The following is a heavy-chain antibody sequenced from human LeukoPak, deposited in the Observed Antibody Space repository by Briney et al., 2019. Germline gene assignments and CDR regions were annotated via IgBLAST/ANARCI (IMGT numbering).Heavy chain of an antibody. Sequence: SETLSLTCAVYGGSFSGYYWSWIRQPPGKGLEWIGEINHSGSTNYNPSLKSRVTISVDTSKNQFSLKLSSVTAADTAVYYCAMPSCRFGELLDYWGQGTLVTVSS. J-gene: IGHJ4*02. CDR3: AMPSCRFGELLDY. CDR1: GGSFSGYY. D-gene: IGHD3-10*01. V-gene: IGHV4-34*01. CDR2: INHSGST.